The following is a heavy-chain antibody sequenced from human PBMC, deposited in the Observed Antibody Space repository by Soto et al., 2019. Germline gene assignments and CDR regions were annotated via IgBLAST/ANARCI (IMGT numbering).Heavy chain of an antibody. CDR1: GGSISSGGYY. CDR2: IYYSGIT. Sequence: PSETLSLTCTVSGGSISSGGYYWTWIRQHPGKGLEWIGYIYYSGITYYNPSLKSRVTISVDTSKNQFSLKLSSVTAADTAVYYCATCLYDFWRGSLAPWGQGTLVTVSS. V-gene: IGHV4-31*03. CDR3: ATCLYDFWRGSLAP. D-gene: IGHD3-3*01. J-gene: IGHJ5*02.